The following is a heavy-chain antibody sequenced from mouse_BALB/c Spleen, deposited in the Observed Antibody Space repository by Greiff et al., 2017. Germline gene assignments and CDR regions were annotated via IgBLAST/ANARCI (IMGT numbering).Heavy chain of an antibody. V-gene: IGHV1-69*02. D-gene: IGHD1-2*01. Sequence: VQLQQPGAELVKPGASVKLSCKASGYTFTSYWMHWVKQRPGQGLEWIGEIDPSDSYTNYNQKFKGKATLTVDKSSSTAYMQLSSLTSEDSAVSYSARGEKKDYYAYGVDYWGQGNSVTASS. CDR3: ARGEKKDYYAYGVDY. J-gene: IGHJ4*01. CDR1: GYTFTSYW. CDR2: IDPSDSYT.